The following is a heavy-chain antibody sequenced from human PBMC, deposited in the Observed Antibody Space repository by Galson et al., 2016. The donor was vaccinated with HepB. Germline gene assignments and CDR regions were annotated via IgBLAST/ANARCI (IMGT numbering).Heavy chain of an antibody. CDR2: ISWNSANL. D-gene: IGHD2/OR15-2a*01. Sequence: SLRLSCAASGYIFDDHAMHWVRQAPGKGLEWVAGISWNSANLGYGDSVKGRFTISRDNAKNSLFLQMNSLGAEDTALYYCARGLRGVLGYYYGMDVWGKGNTITVPS. J-gene: IGHJ6*04. V-gene: IGHV3-9*01. CDR3: ARGLRGVLGYYYGMDV. CDR1: GYIFDDHA.